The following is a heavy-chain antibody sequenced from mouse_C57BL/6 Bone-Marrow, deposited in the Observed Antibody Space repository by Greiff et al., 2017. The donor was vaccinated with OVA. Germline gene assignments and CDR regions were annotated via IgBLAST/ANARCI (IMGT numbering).Heavy chain of an antibody. D-gene: IGHD1-1*01. CDR1: GFNIKDDY. V-gene: IGHV14-4*01. CDR2: IDPENGDT. Sequence: VQLQQSGAELVRPGASVKLSCTASGFNIKDDYMHWVKQRPEQGLEWIGWIDPENGDTEYASKFQGQATITADTSSNTAYLQLSSLTSEDTAVYYCTTLYYYGSSPFAYWGQGTLVTVSA. J-gene: IGHJ3*01. CDR3: TTLYYYGSSPFAY.